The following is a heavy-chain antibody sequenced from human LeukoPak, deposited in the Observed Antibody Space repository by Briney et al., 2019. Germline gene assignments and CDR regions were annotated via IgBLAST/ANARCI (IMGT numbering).Heavy chain of an antibody. J-gene: IGHJ4*02. CDR3: AREVAADYFDY. D-gene: IGHD6-13*01. CDR2: IYYSGST. V-gene: IGHV4-59*01. Sequence: PSETLSLTCTVSGGSISSYYWSWIRQPPGRGLEWIGYIYYSGSTNYNPSLKSRVTISVDTSKNQFSLKLNSVTAADTAVYYCAREVAADYFDYWGQGTLVTVSS. CDR1: GGSISSYY.